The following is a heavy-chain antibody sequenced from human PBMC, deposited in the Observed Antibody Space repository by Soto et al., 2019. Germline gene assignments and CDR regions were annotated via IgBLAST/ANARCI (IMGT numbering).Heavy chain of an antibody. D-gene: IGHD2-15*01. J-gene: IGHJ4*02. Sequence: QVQLVQSGAEVKKPGASVKVSCKASGYTFTSYYMHWVRQAPGQGLEWMGIINPSGGSTSYAQKFQGRDTMTRDTSTSTVYMELSSLRSEDTAVYYCARVGWPQGGGDYWGQGTLVTVSS. CDR2: INPSGGST. CDR1: GYTFTSYY. V-gene: IGHV1-46*01. CDR3: ARVGWPQGGGDY.